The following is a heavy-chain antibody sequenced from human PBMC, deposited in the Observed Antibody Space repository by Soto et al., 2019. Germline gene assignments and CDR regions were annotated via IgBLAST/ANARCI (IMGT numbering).Heavy chain of an antibody. CDR1: GGSIRTTDYY. V-gene: IGHV4-39*01. Sequence: QLQLQESGPGLVKPSETLSLTCTVSGGSIRTTDYYWGWIRQPPGKGLDWIGSMYYTGRTYYNPSLKSRVTTSVDTSKNQFSLKLTSVTTADTAVYYCARHLDPYYYGMDVWGQWTTVTVSS. CDR3: ARHLDPYYYGMDV. CDR2: MYYTGRT. D-gene: IGHD3-3*01. J-gene: IGHJ6*02.